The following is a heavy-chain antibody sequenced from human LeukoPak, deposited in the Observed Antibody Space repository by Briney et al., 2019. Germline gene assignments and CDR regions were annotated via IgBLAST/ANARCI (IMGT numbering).Heavy chain of an antibody. CDR3: ARLRRDHIYYYYYMDV. J-gene: IGHJ6*03. CDR2: IYTSGST. Sequence: PSETLSLTCTVSGGSISSYYWSWIRQPPGKGLEWIGYIYTSGSTNYNPSLKSRVTISVDTSKNQFSLKLSSVTAADTAVYYRARLRRDHIYYYYYMDVWGKGTTVTVSS. V-gene: IGHV4-4*09. CDR1: GGSISSYY. D-gene: IGHD1-14*01.